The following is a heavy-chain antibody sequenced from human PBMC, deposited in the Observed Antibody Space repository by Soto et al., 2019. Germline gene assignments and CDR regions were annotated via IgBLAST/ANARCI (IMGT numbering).Heavy chain of an antibody. J-gene: IGHJ4*02. Sequence: PSETLSLTCTVSGDSISSGGYYWSWIRQHPGKGLEWIGYIYYSGTTYYNPSLESRVSISADTSENQFSLKVKSVTVADTAVYYCASTYYTGDNGPYDYWGQGTLVTVS. CDR3: ASTYYTGDNGPYDY. CDR1: GDSISSGGYY. D-gene: IGHD2-21*01. CDR2: IYYSGTT. V-gene: IGHV4-31*03.